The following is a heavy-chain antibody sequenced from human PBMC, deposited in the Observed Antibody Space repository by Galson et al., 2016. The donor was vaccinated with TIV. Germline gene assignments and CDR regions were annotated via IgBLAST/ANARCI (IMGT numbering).Heavy chain of an antibody. V-gene: IGHV3-49*03. D-gene: IGHD5-12*01. Sequence: SLRLSCATSGFTFGAYSLSWFRQAPGKGLEWVGFIRGKAYSGTTESAASVRGRFIISKDDSRGVAYLQMNSVEAEATAMYYCARVAWSDHDYSYFYFWGQGALGTVSS. J-gene: IGHJ4*02. CDR3: ARVAWSDHDYSYFYF. CDR2: IRGKAYSGTT. CDR1: GFTFGAYS.